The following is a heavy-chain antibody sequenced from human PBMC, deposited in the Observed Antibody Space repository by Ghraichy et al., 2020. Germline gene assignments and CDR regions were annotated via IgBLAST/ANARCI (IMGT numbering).Heavy chain of an antibody. Sequence: SVKVSCKASGGTFTSYAFNWVRLAPGQGLEWMGGIIPLFGVVEYAQHFQGRVTITADKSSSTAYMELSSLRSEDTAVYYCASPAPRPYCRSSSCYWEAFDIWGQGTMVTVSS. D-gene: IGHD2-2*01. CDR2: IIPLFGVV. V-gene: IGHV1-69*10. J-gene: IGHJ3*02. CDR3: ASPAPRPYCRSSSCYWEAFDI. CDR1: GGTFTSYA.